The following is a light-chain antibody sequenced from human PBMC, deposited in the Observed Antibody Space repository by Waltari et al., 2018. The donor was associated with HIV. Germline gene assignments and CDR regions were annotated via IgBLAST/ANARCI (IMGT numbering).Light chain of an antibody. Sequence: QTVVTPEPSFSVSPGGTVTLTCVLSSGSVSTIYYPSWYQQTPGQAPRTLIYSTNTRSSGVPDRFSGSILGNKAALTITGAQADDESDYYCVLYMGSGISVFGGGTQLTVL. CDR1: SGSVSTIYY. CDR2: STN. J-gene: IGLJ7*01. V-gene: IGLV8-61*01. CDR3: VLYMGSGISV.